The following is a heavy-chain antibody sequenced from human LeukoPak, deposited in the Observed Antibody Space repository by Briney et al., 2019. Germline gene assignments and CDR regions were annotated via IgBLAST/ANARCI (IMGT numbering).Heavy chain of an antibody. J-gene: IGHJ6*04. Sequence: SETLSLTCAVYGGSFSGYYWSWIRQPPGKGLEWIGEINHSGSTNYNPSLKSRVTISVDTSKNQFSLKLSSVTAADTAVYYCASPGPYSSSWYVWGKGTTVTVSS. CDR3: ASPGPYSSSWYV. CDR2: INHSGST. CDR1: GGSFSGYY. V-gene: IGHV4-34*01. D-gene: IGHD6-13*01.